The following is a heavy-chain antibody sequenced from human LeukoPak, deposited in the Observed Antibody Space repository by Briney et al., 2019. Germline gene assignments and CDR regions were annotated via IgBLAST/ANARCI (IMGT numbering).Heavy chain of an antibody. V-gene: IGHV3-49*03. D-gene: IGHD2-15*01. CDR2: IRSKACGGTT. CDR3: TRDVVPGYCSGGSCYSFQH. J-gene: IGHJ1*01. CDR1: GFTFGDYA. Sequence: GRSLRLSCTASGFTFGDYAMSWFRQAPGKGLEWVGFIRSKACGGTTEYAASVKGRFTISRDDSKSIAYLQMNSLKTEDTAVYYCTRDVVPGYCSGGSCYSFQHWGQGTLVTVSS.